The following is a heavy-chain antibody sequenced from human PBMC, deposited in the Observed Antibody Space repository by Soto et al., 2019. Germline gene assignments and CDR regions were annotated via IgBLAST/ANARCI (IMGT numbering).Heavy chain of an antibody. V-gene: IGHV3-23*01. CDR3: AKGFRVMDV. CDR2: ISGSGGST. Sequence: HPGGSLRLSCAASGFTSSTSTMSWVRQAPGKGLEWVSVISGSGGSTYYADSVKGRFTISRDTSKNTLYLQMNSLRAEDTAVYYCAKGFRVMDVWGQGTTVTVS. CDR1: GFTSSTST. D-gene: IGHD6-6*01. J-gene: IGHJ6*02.